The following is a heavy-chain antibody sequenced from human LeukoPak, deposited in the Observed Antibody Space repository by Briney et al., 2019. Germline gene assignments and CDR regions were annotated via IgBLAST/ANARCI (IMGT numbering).Heavy chain of an antibody. J-gene: IGHJ4*02. CDR2: IYYSGSA. D-gene: IGHD3-22*01. CDR1: GDSISGYY. Sequence: PSETLSLTCTVSGDSISGYYWSWIRQPPGRGLEWIGYIYYSGSATYNPSLKSRVTMSVDTSKNQFSLRLSSVTAADTAVYYCARVNWGSSGDGSEYYFDYWGQGTLVTVSS. CDR3: ARVNWGSSGDGSEYYFDY. V-gene: IGHV4-59*08.